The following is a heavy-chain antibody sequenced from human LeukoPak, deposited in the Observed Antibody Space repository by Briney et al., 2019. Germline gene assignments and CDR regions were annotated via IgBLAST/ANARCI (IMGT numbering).Heavy chain of an antibody. D-gene: IGHD5-18*01. V-gene: IGHV3-11*06. J-gene: IGHJ4*02. CDR1: GFTFSDYY. Sequence: GGSLRLSCAASGFTFSDYYMSWIRQAPGKGLEWVSYISSSSSYTNYADSVKGRFTISRDNARNSLYLQMNSLRAEDTAVYYCARAGYSYDFDYWGQGTLVTVSS. CDR2: ISSSSSYT. CDR3: ARAGYSYDFDY.